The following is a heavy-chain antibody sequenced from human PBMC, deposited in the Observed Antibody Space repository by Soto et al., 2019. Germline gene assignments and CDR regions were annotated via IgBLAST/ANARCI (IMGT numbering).Heavy chain of an antibody. CDR1: GYSFTSYW. V-gene: IGHV5-10-1*01. J-gene: IGHJ6*02. CDR2: IDPSDSYT. CDR3: ARPYCTARSCNLYGMDV. Sequence: PGESLKISCKGSGYSFTSYWITWVRQVPGKGLEWMGAIDPSDSYTNYSPSFQGHVTISTDTSIGAAYLQWSSLKASDTATYYCARPYCTARSCNLYGMDVWGQGTTVTVSS. D-gene: IGHD2-8*02.